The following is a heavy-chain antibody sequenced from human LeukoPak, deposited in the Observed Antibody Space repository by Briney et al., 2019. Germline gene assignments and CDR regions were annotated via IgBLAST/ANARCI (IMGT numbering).Heavy chain of an antibody. J-gene: IGHJ6*02. CDR1: GFTFSSYG. V-gene: IGHV3-30*19. D-gene: IGHD6-13*01. Sequence: PGGSLRLSCAASGFTFSSYGMHWVRQAPGKGLEWVAVIWDDGSNKYYADSVKGRFTISRDNSKNTLYLQMNSLRAEDTAVYYCARDSIAAALGDYYGMDVWGQGTTVTVSS. CDR3: ARDSIAAALGDYYGMDV. CDR2: IWDDGSNK.